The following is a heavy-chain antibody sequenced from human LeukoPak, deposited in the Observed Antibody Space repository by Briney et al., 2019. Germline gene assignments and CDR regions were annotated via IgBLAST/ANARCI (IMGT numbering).Heavy chain of an antibody. Sequence: ASVKVSCKASGYTFTSYDINWVRQATGQGLEWMGWMNPNSGNTGYAQKFQGRVTVTRNTSISTAYMELSSLRSEDTAVYYCARPWGLWFGEYGYYYGMDVWGQGTTVTVSS. CDR3: ARPWGLWFGEYGYYYGMDV. CDR1: GYTFTSYD. J-gene: IGHJ6*02. CDR2: MNPNSGNT. D-gene: IGHD3-10*01. V-gene: IGHV1-8*01.